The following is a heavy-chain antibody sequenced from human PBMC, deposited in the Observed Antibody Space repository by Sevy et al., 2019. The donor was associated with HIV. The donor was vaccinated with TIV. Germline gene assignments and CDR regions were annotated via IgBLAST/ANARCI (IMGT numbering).Heavy chain of an antibody. CDR1: GGSITSLY. J-gene: IGHJ4*02. V-gene: IGHV4-59*08. D-gene: IGHD1-26*01. Sequence: SENLPLTCTVSGGSITSLYWNWIRQPPGKGLEWIANIYYNGHINYNPSLKSRVTLSLDTSKNQFSLRLSSVTAADTAMYYCAGENAWGRGYSWGQGTLVTVSS. CDR2: IYYNGHI. CDR3: AGENAWGRGYS.